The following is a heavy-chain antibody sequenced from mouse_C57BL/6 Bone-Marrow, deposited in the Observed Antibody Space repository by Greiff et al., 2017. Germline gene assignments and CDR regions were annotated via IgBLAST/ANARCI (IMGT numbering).Heavy chain of an antibody. CDR3: ARGGVLGLSWFAY. D-gene: IGHD4-1*01. CDR2: IDPSDSYT. J-gene: IGHJ3*01. Sequence: QVQLQQPGAELVMPGASVKLSCKASGYTFTSYWMHWVKQRPGQGLEWIGEIDPSDSYTNYNQKFKGKSTLTVDKSSSTAYMQLSSLTSEDSAVYYCARGGVLGLSWFAYWGQGTLVTVSA. V-gene: IGHV1-69*01. CDR1: GYTFTSYW.